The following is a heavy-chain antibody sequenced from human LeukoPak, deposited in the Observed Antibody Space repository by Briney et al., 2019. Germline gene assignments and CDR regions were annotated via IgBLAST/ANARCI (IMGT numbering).Heavy chain of an antibody. CDR2: TNSSDAAP. CDR1: GFSLSTYA. V-gene: IGHV3-23*01. J-gene: IGHJ4*02. CDR3: AKAPVTSCRGAYCYPFDS. D-gene: IGHD2-21*01. Sequence: GGSLTLSCAASGFSLSTYAMSWVRQTPGKGLEWVAATNSSDAAPYHAAPVRVRFTISGDHSKNTPYLQMSSLSAEDAAVYFCAKAPVTSCRGAYCYPFDSWGQGTLVTVSS.